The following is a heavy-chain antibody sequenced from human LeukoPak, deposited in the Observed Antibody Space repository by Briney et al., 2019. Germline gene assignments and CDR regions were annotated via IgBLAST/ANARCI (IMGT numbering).Heavy chain of an antibody. D-gene: IGHD2-8*02. J-gene: IGHJ4*02. CDR3: ARDFLPGAPDFFDY. CDR2: ISYDGNTK. V-gene: IGHV3-30-3*01. CDR1: GFTFSSNA. Sequence: PGRSLRLSCAASGFTFSSNAMHWVRQTPGKGLEWEAVISYDGNTKYYADSVKGRFTISRDNSENTLYLQVNSLRADDTALYYCARDFLPGAPDFFDYWGQGTLVTVSS.